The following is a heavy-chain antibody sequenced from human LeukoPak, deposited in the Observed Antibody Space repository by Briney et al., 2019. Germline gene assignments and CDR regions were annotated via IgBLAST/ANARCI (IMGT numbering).Heavy chain of an antibody. V-gene: IGHV4-59*01. CDR1: GGSISSYY. CDR2: IYYSGST. D-gene: IGHD1-26*01. Sequence: SETLSLTCAVYGGSISSYYWSWIRQPPGKGLEWIGYIYYSGSTNYNPSLKSRVTISVDTSKNQFSLKPSSVTAADTAVYYCARAISGSYSRAFDTWGQGTMVTVSS. J-gene: IGHJ3*02. CDR3: ARAISGSYSRAFDT.